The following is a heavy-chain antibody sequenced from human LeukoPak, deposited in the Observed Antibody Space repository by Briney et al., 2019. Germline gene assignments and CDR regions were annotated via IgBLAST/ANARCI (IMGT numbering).Heavy chain of an antibody. V-gene: IGHV3-53*01. CDR1: GFTVSSND. D-gene: IGHD1-14*01. Sequence: GGSLRLSCAASGFTVSSNDMSWVRQAPGKGLEWVSVINTGDITYYADSVKGRFTISRDNSKNTLYLQMNSLRAEDTAVYYCARDGGYNWNHAFDYWGQGALVTVSS. J-gene: IGHJ4*02. CDR3: ARDGGYNWNHAFDY. CDR2: INTGDIT.